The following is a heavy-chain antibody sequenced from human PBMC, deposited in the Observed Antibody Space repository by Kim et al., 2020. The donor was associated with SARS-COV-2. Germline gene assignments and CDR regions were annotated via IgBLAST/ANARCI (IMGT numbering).Heavy chain of an antibody. Sequence: TLSLTCAVYGGSFSGYYWSWIRQPPGKGLEWIGEINHSGSTNYNPSLKSRVTISVDTSKNQFSLKLSSVTAADTAVYYCARDRVRVVLIGMSRWGMDVWGQGTTVTVSS. CDR2: INHSGST. CDR1: GGSFSGYY. V-gene: IGHV4-34*01. J-gene: IGHJ6*02. CDR3: ARDRVRVVLIGMSRWGMDV. D-gene: IGHD2-8*01.